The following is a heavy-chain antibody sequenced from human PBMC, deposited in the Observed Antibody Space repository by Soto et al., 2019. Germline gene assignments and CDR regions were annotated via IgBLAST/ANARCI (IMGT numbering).Heavy chain of an antibody. CDR2: ITSRGDNT. V-gene: IGHV3-23*01. CDR3: AKRGGSSCLDS. CDR1: GFTFSSYA. Sequence: EVQLLESGGGLVQPGGSLRLSCAASGFTFSSYAMSWVRQTPGKGLEWVLAITSRGDNTYYADSVKGRFTISRDNSKNTLYLQMDTLRVDDTAVYYCAKRGGSSCLDSWGQGTLVTVSS. D-gene: IGHD6-13*01. J-gene: IGHJ4*02.